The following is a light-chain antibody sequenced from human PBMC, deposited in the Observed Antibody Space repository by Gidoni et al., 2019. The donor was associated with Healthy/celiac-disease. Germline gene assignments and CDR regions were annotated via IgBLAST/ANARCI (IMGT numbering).Light chain of an antibody. J-gene: IGLJ3*02. CDR2: DDS. V-gene: IGLV3-21*02. CDR3: QVWDSSSDHLWV. CDR1: NIGSKS. Sequence: YLLTQPPSFSVAPGQTARITWGGNNIGSKSVQWYQQKPGQAPVLVVYDDSDRPSGIPERFSGSNSGNTATLTISRVEAGDEADYYCQVWDSSSDHLWVFGGGTKLTVL.